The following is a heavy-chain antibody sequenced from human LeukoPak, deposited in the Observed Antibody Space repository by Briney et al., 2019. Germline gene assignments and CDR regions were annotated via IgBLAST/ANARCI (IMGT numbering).Heavy chain of an antibody. CDR2: IYYSGST. Sequence: SETLSLTCTVSGGSISSSSYYWGWIRQPPGKGLEWIGSIYYSGSTHYNPSLKSRVTISVDTSKNQFSLKLSSVTAADTAVYYCARDPVYDSSGYFYYYGMDVWGQGTTVTVSS. CDR3: ARDPVYDSSGYFYYYGMDV. CDR1: GGSISSSSYY. D-gene: IGHD3-22*01. J-gene: IGHJ6*02. V-gene: IGHV4-39*07.